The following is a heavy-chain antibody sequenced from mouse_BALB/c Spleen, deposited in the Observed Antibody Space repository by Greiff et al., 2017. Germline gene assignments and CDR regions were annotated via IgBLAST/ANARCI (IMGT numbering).Heavy chain of an antibody. CDR1: GFSLSTYGIG. Sequence: QVTLKVSGPGILQPSQTLSLTCSFSGFSLSTYGIGVGWIRQPSGKGLEWLAHIWWNDNKYYNTALKSRLTISKDTSNNQVFLKIASVDTADTATYYCARIATVDYAMDYWGQGTSVTVSS. CDR2: IWWNDNK. V-gene: IGHV8-11*01. CDR3: ARIATVDYAMDY. J-gene: IGHJ4*01. D-gene: IGHD1-1*01.